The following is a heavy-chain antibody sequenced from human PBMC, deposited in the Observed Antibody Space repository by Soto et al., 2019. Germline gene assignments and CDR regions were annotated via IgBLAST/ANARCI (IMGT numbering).Heavy chain of an antibody. V-gene: IGHV3-23*01. CDR3: FSGNYYYGMDV. CDR1: GFTLSSYA. J-gene: IGHJ6*02. D-gene: IGHD1-26*01. CDR2: ISGSGGST. Sequence: GGSLRLSCAAPGFTLSSYAMSWVRQAPGKGLEWVSAISGSGGSTYYADSVKGRFTISRDNSKNTLYLQMNSLRAEDMAVYYCFSGNYYYGMDVWGQGTTVTVSS.